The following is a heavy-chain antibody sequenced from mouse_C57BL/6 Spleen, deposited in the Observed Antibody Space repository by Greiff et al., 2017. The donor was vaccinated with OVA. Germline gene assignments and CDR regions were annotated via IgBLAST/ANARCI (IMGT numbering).Heavy chain of an antibody. CDR2: IRNKANGYTT. CDR3: ARYGGRYFDY. V-gene: IGHV7-3*01. D-gene: IGHD3-3*01. Sequence: EVHLVESGGGLVQPGGSLSLSCAASGFTFTDYYMSWVRQPPGKALEWLGFIRNKANGYTTEYSASVKGRFTISRDNSQSILYLQMNALRAEDSATYYCARYGGRYFDYWGQGTTLTVSS. CDR1: GFTFTDYY. J-gene: IGHJ2*01.